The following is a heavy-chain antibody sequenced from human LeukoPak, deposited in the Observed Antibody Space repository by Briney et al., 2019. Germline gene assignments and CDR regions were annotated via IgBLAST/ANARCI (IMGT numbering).Heavy chain of an antibody. D-gene: IGHD1-26*01. J-gene: IGHJ4*02. CDR3: ARDSDGSYTDY. CDR2: IKEDGSEK. CDR1: GFTFSSYW. V-gene: IGHV3-7*01. Sequence: GGSLRLTCAASGFTFSSYWMSWVRQAPGKGLEWVANIKEDGSEKYYVDSVKGRFAISRDNAKNSLYLQMNSLRAEDTAVYYCARDSDGSYTDYWGQGTLVTVSS.